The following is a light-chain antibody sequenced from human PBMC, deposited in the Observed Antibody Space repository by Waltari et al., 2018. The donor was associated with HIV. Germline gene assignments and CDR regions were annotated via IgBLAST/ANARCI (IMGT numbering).Light chain of an antibody. V-gene: IGKV1-5*03. CDR2: EAS. CDR3: QQYNNYPYT. J-gene: IGKJ2*01. CDR1: HSIASW. Sequence: DIQMTQSPSTLSASVGDRVTITCRASHSIASWLAWYQQKPGTAPKLLIYEASGLESGVPSRFSGSGSVTKFTLTISSLQPDDFATYYCQQYNNYPYTFGQGTKLEI.